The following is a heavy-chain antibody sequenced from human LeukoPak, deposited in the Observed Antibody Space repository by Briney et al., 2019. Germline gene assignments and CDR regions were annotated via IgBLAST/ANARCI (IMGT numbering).Heavy chain of an antibody. CDR2: IRYDGSNK. CDR1: GFTFSSYG. CDR3: AKFPGYCSSTSCLDAFDI. J-gene: IGHJ3*02. D-gene: IGHD2-2*01. Sequence: GGSLRLSCAASGFTFSSYGMHWVRQAPGKGLEWVAFIRYDGSNKYYADSVKGRFTISRDNSKNTLYLQMNSLRAEDTAVYYCAKFPGYCSSTSCLDAFDIWGQRTMVTVSS. V-gene: IGHV3-30*02.